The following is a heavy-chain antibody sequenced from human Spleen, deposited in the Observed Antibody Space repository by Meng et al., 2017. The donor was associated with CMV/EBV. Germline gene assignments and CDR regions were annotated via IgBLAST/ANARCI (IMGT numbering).Heavy chain of an antibody. CDR3: AKEGTDFWSGKHHGMDV. D-gene: IGHD3-3*01. CDR2: IRYDGSNK. J-gene: IGHJ6*02. V-gene: IGHV3-30*02. Sequence: GSLRLSCAASGFTFSSYGMHWVRQAPGKGLEWVAFIRYDGSNKYYADSVKGRFTISRDNSKNTLYLQMNSLRAEDTAVYFCAKEGTDFWSGKHHGMDVWGQGTTVTVSS. CDR1: GFTFSSYG.